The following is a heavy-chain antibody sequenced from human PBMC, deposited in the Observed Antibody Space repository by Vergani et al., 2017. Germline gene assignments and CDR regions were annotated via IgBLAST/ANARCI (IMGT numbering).Heavy chain of an antibody. CDR3: ARDRWDQPYYFDY. CDR2: ISWNSGSI. D-gene: IGHD1-26*01. J-gene: IGHJ4*02. V-gene: IGHV3-9*01. CDR1: GFTFDDYA. Sequence: EVQLVESGGGLVQPGRSLRLSCAASGFTFDDYAMHWVRQAPGKGLEWVSGISWNSGSIGYADSVKGRFTISRDNAKNSLYLQMNSLRAEDTAVYYCARDRWDQPYYFDYWGQGTLVTVSS.